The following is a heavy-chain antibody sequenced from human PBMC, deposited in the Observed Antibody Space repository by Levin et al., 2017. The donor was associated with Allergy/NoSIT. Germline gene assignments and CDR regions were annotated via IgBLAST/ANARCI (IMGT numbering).Heavy chain of an antibody. CDR2: IYPGDSDT. J-gene: IGHJ1*01. V-gene: IGHV5-51*01. CDR3: ARREAVATIVEYFHY. CDR1: GYSFTNYW. Sequence: SGGSLRLSCQGSGYSFTNYWIAWVRQMPGKGLEWMGIIYPGDSDTTYSPSFQGQVTISADKSINTAYLQWSSLKASDTAIYYCARREAVATIVEYFHYWGQGTLVTVSS. D-gene: IGHD5-12*01.